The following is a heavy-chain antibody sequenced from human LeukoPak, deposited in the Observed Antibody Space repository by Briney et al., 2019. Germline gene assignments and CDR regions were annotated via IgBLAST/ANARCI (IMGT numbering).Heavy chain of an antibody. D-gene: IGHD2/OR15-2a*01. CDR2: SDPHQT. CDR1: GNTLINLS. CDR3: ASILYGYGLDV. V-gene: IGHV1-24*01. Sequence: ASVKVSCKVSGNTLINLSMHWVRQAPGKGLEWMGSSDPHQTNYARNFQGRLTMTEDTSADTAYMELSSLRSEDTAVYYCASILYGYGLDVWGKGTTVTVSS. J-gene: IGHJ6*04.